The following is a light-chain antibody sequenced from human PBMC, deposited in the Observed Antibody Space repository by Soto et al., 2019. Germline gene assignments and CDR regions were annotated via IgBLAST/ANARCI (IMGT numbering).Light chain of an antibody. CDR1: QDINSY. V-gene: IGKV1-9*01. J-gene: IGKJ3*01. Sequence: DIQLTQSPSFLSASVGDRVTITYRASQDINSYLAWYQQKPGKAPKLLIFGASSLQSGVPSRFSGSGSRTEFTLTISSLQPEDFATYYCQQLNSYSSFTFGPGTKVDI. CDR2: GAS. CDR3: QQLNSYSSFT.